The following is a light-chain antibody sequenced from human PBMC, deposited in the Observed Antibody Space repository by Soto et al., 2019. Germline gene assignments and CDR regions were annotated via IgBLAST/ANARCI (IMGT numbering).Light chain of an antibody. CDR2: EVS. V-gene: IGLV2-8*01. CDR3: SSYDGSNNHV. CDR1: SSEVGGYNY. J-gene: IGLJ1*01. Sequence: QSVLTQPPSASGSPGQAVTISCPGTSSEVGGYNYVSWYPQHPGKAPKLMIYEVSKRPSGGPDRFSGSKSGNTASLTVSGLQAEDEADYSCSSYDGSNNHVFGPGTKVTVL.